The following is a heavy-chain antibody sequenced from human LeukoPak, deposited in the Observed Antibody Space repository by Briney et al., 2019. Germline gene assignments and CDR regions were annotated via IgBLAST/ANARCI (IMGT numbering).Heavy chain of an antibody. CDR2: MNPNSGNT. J-gene: IGHJ4*02. V-gene: IGHV1-8*03. CDR1: GYTFTSYG. Sequence: ASVKVSCKASGYTFTSYGISWVRQATGQGLEWMGWMNPNSGNTGYAQKFQGRVTITRNTSISTAYMELSSLRSEDTAVYYCASGRGPLPLFDYWGQGTLVTVSS. CDR3: ASGRGPLPLFDY.